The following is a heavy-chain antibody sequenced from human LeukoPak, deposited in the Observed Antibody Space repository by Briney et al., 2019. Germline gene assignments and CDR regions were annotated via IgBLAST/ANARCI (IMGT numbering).Heavy chain of an antibody. J-gene: IGHJ6*03. Sequence: RGSLRLSCAASGFTFSGSAMHWVSHASGKGLEWVGRITTKANSYATAYSASVKGRFTISRDDSKNTAYLQMNSLKTEDTAVYYCTRYSAVVVVAATSQSRPYYYYYMDVWGKGTTVTVCS. D-gene: IGHD2-15*01. CDR1: GFTFSGSA. V-gene: IGHV3-73*01. CDR2: ITTKANSYAT. CDR3: TRYSAVVVVAATSQSRPYYYYYMDV.